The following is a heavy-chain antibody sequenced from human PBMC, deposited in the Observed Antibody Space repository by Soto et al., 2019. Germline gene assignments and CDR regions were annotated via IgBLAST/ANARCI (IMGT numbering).Heavy chain of an antibody. Sequence: EEQLVETGGGLIQPGGSLRLSCAVSGFTVIRDYMSWVRQAPGKGLEWVSVIYSGGTTYHADSVKGRFTISRDNSGNTLFLQMNSLRAEDTAMYYCARSTEWNAFDLWGQGTMVTVSS. CDR3: ARSTEWNAFDL. J-gene: IGHJ3*01. CDR1: GFTVIRDY. V-gene: IGHV3-53*02. D-gene: IGHD3-3*01. CDR2: IYSGGTT.